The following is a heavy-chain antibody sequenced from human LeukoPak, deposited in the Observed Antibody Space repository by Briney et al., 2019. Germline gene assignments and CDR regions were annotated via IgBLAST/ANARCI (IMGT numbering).Heavy chain of an antibody. J-gene: IGHJ4*02. CDR2: ISSTSNYI. V-gene: IGHV3-21*01. Sequence: TTGGSLRLSCAASGLTFSSYSMNWVRKAPGKVLVWVSSISSTSNYIYYADSVKGRFTISRDNAKTSLYLQMNSLRAEDTAVYYCARDDRYSYGYSQSGHFDYWGQGILVTVSS. D-gene: IGHD5-18*01. CDR3: ARDDRYSYGYSQSGHFDY. CDR1: GLTFSSYS.